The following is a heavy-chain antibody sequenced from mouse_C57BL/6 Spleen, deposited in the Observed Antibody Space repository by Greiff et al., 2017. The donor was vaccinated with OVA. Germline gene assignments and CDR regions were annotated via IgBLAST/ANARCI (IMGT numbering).Heavy chain of an antibody. V-gene: IGHV1-55*01. J-gene: IGHJ4*01. CDR2: IYPGSGST. CDR3: ARYDYDGLYAMDY. Sequence: QVQLQQPGAELVKPGASVKMSCKASGYTFTSYWITWVKQRPGQGLEWIGDIYPGSGSTNYNEKFKSKATLTVDTSSSTAYMQLSSLTSEDSAVYYCARYDYDGLYAMDYWGQGTSVTVSS. CDR1: GYTFTSYW. D-gene: IGHD2-4*01.